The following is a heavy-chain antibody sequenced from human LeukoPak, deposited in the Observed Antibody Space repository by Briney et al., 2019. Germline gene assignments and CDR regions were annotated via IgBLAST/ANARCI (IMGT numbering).Heavy chain of an antibody. V-gene: IGHV5-51*01. CDR2: IYPGDSDT. J-gene: IGHJ4*02. CDR3: ARHVSYGSGSFDY. D-gene: IGHD3-10*01. CDR1: GYSFTSYW. Sequence: GESLKISCKGSGYSFTSYWIGWVRQLPGKGPGWMGIIYPGDSDTRYSPSFQGQVTISADKSISTAYLQWSSLKASDTAMYYCARHVSYGSGSFDYWGQGTLVTVSS.